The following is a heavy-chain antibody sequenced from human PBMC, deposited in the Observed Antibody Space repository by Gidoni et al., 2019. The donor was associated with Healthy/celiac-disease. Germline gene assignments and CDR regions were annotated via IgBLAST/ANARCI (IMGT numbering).Heavy chain of an antibody. Sequence: QVQLVESGGGLVKPGGSLSLSCAASGFTFSDSYMSWIRQAPGKGLDWVSYISSSGSAIYYADSVKGRFTISRDNAKNSLYLQMNSLRAEDTAVYYCARPYYDFLGGSDGMDVWGKGTTVTVSS. V-gene: IGHV3-11*01. CDR2: ISSSGSAI. D-gene: IGHD3-3*01. CDR3: ARPYYDFLGGSDGMDV. J-gene: IGHJ6*04. CDR1: GFTFSDSY.